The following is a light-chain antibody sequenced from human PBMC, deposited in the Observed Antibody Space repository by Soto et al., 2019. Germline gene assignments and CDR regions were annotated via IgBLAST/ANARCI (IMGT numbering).Light chain of an antibody. CDR1: QSVTSR. CDR2: GAS. J-gene: IGKJ4*01. Sequence: VMTQSPATLSVSPGERATLSCRASQSVTSRLAWYQQKPGQAPRLLIYGASARATGIPARFSGSGSGTEFTLTINSLQSEDFAVYYCQQYNNWPLTFGGGTK. V-gene: IGKV3-15*01. CDR3: QQYNNWPLT.